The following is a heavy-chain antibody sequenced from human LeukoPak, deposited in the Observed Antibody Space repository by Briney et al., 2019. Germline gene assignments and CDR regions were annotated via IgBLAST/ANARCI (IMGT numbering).Heavy chain of an antibody. D-gene: IGHD6-19*01. Sequence: PGRSLRLSCAASGFTFSSYSMNWVRQAPGKGLEWVSSISSSSSYIYYADSVKGRFTISRDNAKNSLYLQMNSLRAEDTAVYYCARAPGYSSGWFSDYWGQGTLVTVSS. CDR3: ARAPGYSSGWFSDY. J-gene: IGHJ4*02. CDR1: GFTFSSYS. V-gene: IGHV3-21*01. CDR2: ISSSSSYI.